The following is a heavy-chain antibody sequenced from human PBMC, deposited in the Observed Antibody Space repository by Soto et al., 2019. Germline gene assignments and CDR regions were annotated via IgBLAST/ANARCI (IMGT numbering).Heavy chain of an antibody. J-gene: IGHJ4*02. Sequence: SETLSLTCVVSDYSVSSSNWWGWIRQPPGKGLEWIGYISYTGTTYYNPSLKGRVTMSVDTSKNQFSLQLTSVTAVDTAVYYCARTTLRRGNFDSWGQGTLVTVSS. CDR1: DYSVSSSNW. CDR2: ISYTGTT. CDR3: ARTTLRRGNFDS. V-gene: IGHV4-28*01. D-gene: IGHD3-10*01.